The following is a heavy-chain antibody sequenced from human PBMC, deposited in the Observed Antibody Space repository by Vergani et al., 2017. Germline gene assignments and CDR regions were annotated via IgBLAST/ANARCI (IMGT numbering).Heavy chain of an antibody. V-gene: IGHV4-38-2*01. J-gene: IGHJ6*02. CDR2: IHHSEDT. CDR3: ARHREAGGFFPSSYFYGMDV. CDR1: DSSIMTNPY. D-gene: IGHD3-10*01. Sequence: QVQLQESGPGLVKPSETLSLTCDVSDSSIMTNPYWGWFRQSPGKGLEWIGCIHHSEDTHYNSSLKRRVSISILSSSKFSLCLTSVTAADTAIYYCARHREAGGFFPSSYFYGMDVWGQGTTVTVSS.